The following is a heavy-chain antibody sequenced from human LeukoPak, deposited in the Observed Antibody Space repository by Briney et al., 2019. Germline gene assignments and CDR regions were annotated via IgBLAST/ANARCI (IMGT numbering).Heavy chain of an antibody. J-gene: IGHJ4*02. CDR1: GFTVSSNY. CDR2: IYSGGST. CDR3: AKEPNAYSSDSYFDY. V-gene: IGHV3-53*05. Sequence: GGSLRLSCAASGFTVSSNYMSWVRQAPGKGLEWVSVIYSGGSTYYADSVKGRFTISRDNSKNMMYLQMNSLRAEDTAVYYCAKEPNAYSSDSYFDYWGQGTLVTVSS. D-gene: IGHD3-10*01.